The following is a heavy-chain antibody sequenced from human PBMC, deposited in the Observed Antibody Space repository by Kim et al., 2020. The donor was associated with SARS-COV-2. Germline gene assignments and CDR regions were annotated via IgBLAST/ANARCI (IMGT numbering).Heavy chain of an antibody. CDR2: INPSGGST. D-gene: IGHD3-10*01. V-gene: IGHV1-46*01. CDR1: GYTFTSYY. CDR3: AGDSGLWFGEFKGIQH. Sequence: ASVKVSCKASGYTFTSYYMHWVRQAPGQGLEWMGIINPSGGSTSYAQKFQGRVTMTRDTSTSTVYMELSSLRSEDTAVYYCAGDSGLWFGEFKGIQHWGQGTLVTVSS. J-gene: IGHJ1*01.